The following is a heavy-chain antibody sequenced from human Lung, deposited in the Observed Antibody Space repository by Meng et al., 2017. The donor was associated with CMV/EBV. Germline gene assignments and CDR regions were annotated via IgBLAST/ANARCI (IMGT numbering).Heavy chain of an antibody. V-gene: IGHV3-30*02. Sequence: GESLKISCAASGFTFDTHGMHWVRQAPGKGLEWVAFIRHDGSTTFYGDSVKGRFTISRDNSKNTLYLQMNSLRAEETAVYYCAKDQLLFGGPNAYFDDWGQGXLVTVSS. CDR2: IRHDGSTT. D-gene: IGHD3-16*01. J-gene: IGHJ4*02. CDR3: AKDQLLFGGPNAYFDD. CDR1: GFTFDTHG.